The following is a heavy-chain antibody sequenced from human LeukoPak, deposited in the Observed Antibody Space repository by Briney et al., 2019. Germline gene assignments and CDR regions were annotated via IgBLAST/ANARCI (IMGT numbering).Heavy chain of an antibody. V-gene: IGHV1-69*05. Sequence: SVKVSCKASGGTFSSYAISWVRQAPGQGLEWIGGIVPIFGTANYAQKFQGRVTITTDEPTSTAYMELSSLRSEDTAVYYCARESYYYDSSGYRYYFDYWGQGTLVTVSS. CDR1: GGTFSSYA. CDR2: IVPIFGTA. J-gene: IGHJ4*02. D-gene: IGHD3-22*01. CDR3: ARESYYYDSSGYRYYFDY.